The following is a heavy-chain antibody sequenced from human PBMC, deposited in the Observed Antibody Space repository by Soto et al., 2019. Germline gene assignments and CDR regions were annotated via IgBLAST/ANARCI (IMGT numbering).Heavy chain of an antibody. CDR2: INSDGSST. J-gene: IGHJ6*03. CDR3: ARDAHSYGSGSYTTYYDYYYYMDV. D-gene: IGHD3-10*01. V-gene: IGHV3-74*01. CDR1: GFTFSSYW. Sequence: EVQLVESGGGLVQPGGSLRLSCAASGFTFSSYWMHWVRQAPGKGLVWVSRINSDGSSTSYADSVKGRFTISRDNAKNTLYLQMNSLGAEDTAVYYCARDAHSYGSGSYTTYYDYYYYMDVWGKGTTVTVSS.